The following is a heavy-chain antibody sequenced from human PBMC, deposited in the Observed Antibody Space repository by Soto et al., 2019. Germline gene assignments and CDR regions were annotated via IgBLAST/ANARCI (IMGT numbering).Heavy chain of an antibody. CDR3: ATYYGEYVGY. D-gene: IGHD4-17*01. Sequence: XSVKVSCVASGSTFTGFYLHWLRQAPGHGLEWMGWMNPNTGGTKYAQKFQGRVTMTRDMSITTGYMELSGLTSDDTAVYYCATYYGEYVGYWGQGTLLTVSS. CDR2: MNPNTGGT. J-gene: IGHJ4*02. V-gene: IGHV1-2*02. CDR1: GSTFTGFY.